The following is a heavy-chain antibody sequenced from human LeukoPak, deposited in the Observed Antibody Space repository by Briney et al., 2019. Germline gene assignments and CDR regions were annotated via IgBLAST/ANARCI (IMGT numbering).Heavy chain of an antibody. CDR2: MNPNSGNT. CDR1: GYTFTSYD. Sequence: GASVKVSCKASGYTFTSYDINWVRQATGQGLEWMGWMNPNSGNTGYAQKFQGRVTMTRNTSISTAYMELSSLGSEDTAVYYCARVGSSGWFINYYFDYWGQGTLVTVSS. D-gene: IGHD6-19*01. V-gene: IGHV1-8*01. J-gene: IGHJ4*02. CDR3: ARVGSSGWFINYYFDY.